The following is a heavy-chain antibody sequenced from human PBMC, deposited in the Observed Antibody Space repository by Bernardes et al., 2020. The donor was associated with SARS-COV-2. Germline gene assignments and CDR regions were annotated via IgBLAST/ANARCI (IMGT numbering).Heavy chain of an antibody. D-gene: IGHD2-2*01. J-gene: IGHJ6*02. Sequence: SLRLSCAASGFTFSDYYMSWIRQAPGKGLEWVSYISSSSSYTNYADSVKGRFTISRDNAKNSLYLQMNSLRAEDTAVYYCARDHCSSTSCYTSSFFGMDVWGQGTTVTVSS. CDR3: ARDHCSSTSCYTSSFFGMDV. CDR1: GFTFSDYY. CDR2: ISSSSSYT. V-gene: IGHV3-11*06.